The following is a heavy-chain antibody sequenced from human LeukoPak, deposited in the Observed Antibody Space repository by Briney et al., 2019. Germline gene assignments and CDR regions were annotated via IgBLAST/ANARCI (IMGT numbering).Heavy chain of an antibody. CDR1: GFTFSSYS. V-gene: IGHV3-48*02. CDR3: ARGPTTYAFDI. J-gene: IGHJ3*02. CDR2: ISSSSSTI. Sequence: GSLSLSCAASGFTFSSYSMNWVRQAPGKGLEWVSYISSSSSTINYADSVKGRFTISRDSAKNSLYLQMNNLRDEDTALYYCARGPTTYAFDIWGQGTMVTVSS.